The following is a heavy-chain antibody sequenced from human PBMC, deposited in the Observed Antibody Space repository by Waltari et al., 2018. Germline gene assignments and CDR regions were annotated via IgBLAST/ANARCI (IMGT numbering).Heavy chain of an antibody. CDR2: IYYSGST. D-gene: IGHD6-13*01. J-gene: IGHJ5*02. Sequence: QVQLQESGPGLVKPSETLSLPCTVSGGSISSYYWSWIRQPPGKGLEWIGYIYYSGSTNYNPSLKSRVTISVDTSKNQFSLKLSSVTAADTAVYYCARRIAAAGTIAWFDPWGQGTLVTVSS. CDR1: GGSISSYY. CDR3: ARRIAAAGTIAWFDP. V-gene: IGHV4-59*01.